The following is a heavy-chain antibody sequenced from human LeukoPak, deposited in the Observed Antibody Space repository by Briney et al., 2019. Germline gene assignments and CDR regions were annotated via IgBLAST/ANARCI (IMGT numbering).Heavy chain of an antibody. CDR3: ARDVEVCRIGACYWTTFDC. J-gene: IGHJ4*02. V-gene: IGHV3-23*01. Sequence: GGSLRLSCAASGFTFSNYAMTWVRQSPERGLEWVSTISRSGGNTYYADSVKGRFTVSRDTSSDTLFLQMNSLRAEDTAVYYCARDVEVCRIGACYWTTFDCWDQGTLVTVSS. CDR1: GFTFSNYA. D-gene: IGHD2-21*02. CDR2: ISRSGGNT.